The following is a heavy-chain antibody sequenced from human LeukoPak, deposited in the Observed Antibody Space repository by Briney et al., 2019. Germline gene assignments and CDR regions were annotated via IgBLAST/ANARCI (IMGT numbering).Heavy chain of an antibody. Sequence: SVKVSCKASGFTFTSSAMQWVRQARGQRLEWIGWIVVGSGNTNYAQKFQERVTITRDMSTSTAYMELSSLRSEDTAVYYCAADSRARYSYGYSPVRIYYYYGMDVWGQGTTVTVSS. CDR3: AADSRARYSYGYSPVRIYYYYGMDV. CDR1: GFTFTSSA. D-gene: IGHD5-18*01. CDR2: IVVGSGNT. J-gene: IGHJ6*02. V-gene: IGHV1-58*02.